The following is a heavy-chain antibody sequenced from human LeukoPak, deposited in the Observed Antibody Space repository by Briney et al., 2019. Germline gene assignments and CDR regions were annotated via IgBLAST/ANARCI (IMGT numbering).Heavy chain of an antibody. CDR1: GYTFTGYW. J-gene: IGHJ5*02. D-gene: IGHD2-21*01. Sequence: GASMKLSCKAFGYTFTGYWMHWVRQAPGQGPEWMGVISPSGGSTIYAQKFKGRVTLTRDMSTSTAYMELRSLRSDDTAVYYCARLCSIRWCLHDWFDPWGQGTLVTVSS. CDR2: ISPSGGST. V-gene: IGHV1-46*01. CDR3: ARLCSIRWCLHDWFDP.